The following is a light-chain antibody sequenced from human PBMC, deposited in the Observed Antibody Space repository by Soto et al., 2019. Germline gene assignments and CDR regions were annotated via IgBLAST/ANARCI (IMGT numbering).Light chain of an antibody. CDR2: AAS. CDR1: QGINSY. Sequence: IQLTQSPSFLSASVGDRVTITCRASQGINSYLAWYQQKPGMPPKLLIYAASSLQSGVPSRFSGSGSGTEFTLTISSLQPEDFATYYCLQHNSYPWTFGQGTKVDIK. J-gene: IGKJ1*01. CDR3: LQHNSYPWT. V-gene: IGKV1-9*01.